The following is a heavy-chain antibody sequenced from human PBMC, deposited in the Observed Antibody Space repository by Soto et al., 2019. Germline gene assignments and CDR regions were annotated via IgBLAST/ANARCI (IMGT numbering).Heavy chain of an antibody. CDR1: GFAFHGYA. Sequence: QVQLVESGGGVVQPGRSLRLSCAASGFAFHGYAMHWVRQAPGKGLEWVAIIWYDGSNTYYGDSVKGRFTISRDNSKNTVYLQMNSLRVEVTAVYYCARDLKTRHCDYWGQGILVTVSS. CDR3: ARDLKTRHCDY. V-gene: IGHV3-33*01. CDR2: IWYDGSNT. J-gene: IGHJ4*02. D-gene: IGHD4-17*01.